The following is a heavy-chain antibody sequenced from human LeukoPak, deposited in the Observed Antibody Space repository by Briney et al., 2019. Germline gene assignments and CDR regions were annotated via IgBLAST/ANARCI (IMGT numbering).Heavy chain of an antibody. J-gene: IGHJ4*02. V-gene: IGHV3-23*01. D-gene: IGHD3-22*01. CDR3: LVVITYH. CDR2: ISGTGGST. CDR1: GFTFSSFA. Sequence: PGGSLRLSCAASGFTFSSFAMTWVRQAPGKGLEWVSAISGTGGSTYYADSVKGRFTISRDNSKNTLYLQMNSLRAEDTAVYYRLVVITYHWGQGTLVTVSS.